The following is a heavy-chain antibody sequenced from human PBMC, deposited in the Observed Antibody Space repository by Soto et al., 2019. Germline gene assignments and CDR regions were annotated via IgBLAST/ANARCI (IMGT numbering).Heavy chain of an antibody. D-gene: IGHD6-13*01. J-gene: IGHJ4*02. V-gene: IGHV4-28*01. CDR3: AELRGSSFFEH. CDR1: DYSINSPNW. CDR2: VYYSGAT. Sequence: QVQLQESGPGLVKPSDTLSLTCTISDYSINSPNWWGWIRQPPGKGLQWIGSVYYSGATYYNPSLKGRVTMAVDTPKNRSSLTLRSVTAMDTAVYYCAELRGSSFFEHWGRGALVTVSS.